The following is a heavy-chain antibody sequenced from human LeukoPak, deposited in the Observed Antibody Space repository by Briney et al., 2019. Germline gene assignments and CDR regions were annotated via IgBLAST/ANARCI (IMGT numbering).Heavy chain of an antibody. CDR1: GYTFTGYY. J-gene: IGHJ4*02. V-gene: IGHV1-2*06. CDR3: ARGTTVIQTLDY. CDR2: ITPNGGGT. Sequence: ASVKVSCKASGYTFTGYYMHWVRQAPGQGLEWMGRITPNGGGTNYAQKFQGRVIMTRDTSISTAYMELSRLRSDDTAVYYCARGTTVIQTLDYWGQGTLVTVSS. D-gene: IGHD4-17*01.